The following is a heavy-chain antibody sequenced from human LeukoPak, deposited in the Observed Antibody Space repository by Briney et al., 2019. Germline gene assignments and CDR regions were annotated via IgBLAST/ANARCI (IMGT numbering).Heavy chain of an antibody. Sequence: PSKTLSLTCTVSGGSISSGSYYWSWIRQPAGKGLEWIGRIYTSGSTNYNPSLKSRVTISVDTSKNQFSLKLSSVTAADTAVYYCARVGYYDSSGYYYVGNAFDIWGQGTMVTVSS. J-gene: IGHJ3*02. CDR1: GGSISSGSYY. D-gene: IGHD3-22*01. V-gene: IGHV4-61*02. CDR3: ARVGYYDSSGYYYVGNAFDI. CDR2: IYTSGST.